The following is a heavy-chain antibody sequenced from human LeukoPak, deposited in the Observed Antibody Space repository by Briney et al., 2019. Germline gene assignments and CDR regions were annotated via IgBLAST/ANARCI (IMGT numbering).Heavy chain of an antibody. CDR2: IKQDGSEK. Sequence: GSPRLFCAASGFTPSKHWLRWVRQAPGKGLEWVANIKQDGSEKYYVDSVKGRFTISRDNAKNSLYLQMNSLRAEDTAVYYCARGLRWNDYWGQGTLVTVSS. V-gene: IGHV3-7*01. CDR1: GFTPSKHW. J-gene: IGHJ4*02. D-gene: IGHD4-23*01. CDR3: ARGLRWNDY.